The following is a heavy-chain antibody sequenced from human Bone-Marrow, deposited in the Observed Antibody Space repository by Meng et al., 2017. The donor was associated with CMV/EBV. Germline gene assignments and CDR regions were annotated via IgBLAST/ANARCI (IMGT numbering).Heavy chain of an antibody. V-gene: IGHV3-74*01. D-gene: IGHD3-9*01. J-gene: IGHJ6*02. Sequence: GESLKISCAASGFTFSSHRMHWVRQAPGEGLVLVSRINSDGSFATYADSVEGRFTVSRDNAKNTLYLQMSSLRAEDTAVYYCARKLTPYYYGLDVWGQGTTVTVSS. CDR1: GFTFSSHR. CDR2: INSDGSFA. CDR3: ARKLTPYYYGLDV.